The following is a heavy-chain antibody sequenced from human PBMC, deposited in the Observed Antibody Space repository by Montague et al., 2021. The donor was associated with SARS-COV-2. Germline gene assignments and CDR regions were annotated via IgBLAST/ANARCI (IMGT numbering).Heavy chain of an antibody. J-gene: IGHJ5*02. V-gene: IGHV4-59*12. Sequence: SETLSLTCTVSGGSITNYYWTWIRQSPGRGLEWIGYIYYSATTNYNPSLTSRGTMSIDTSKNQFSLSLSSVTAADSAVSYCAGLRRGTYYVSFDPWGQGALVSVSS. CDR2: IYYSATT. CDR3: AGLRRGTYYVSFDP. D-gene: IGHD1-26*01. CDR1: GGSITNYY.